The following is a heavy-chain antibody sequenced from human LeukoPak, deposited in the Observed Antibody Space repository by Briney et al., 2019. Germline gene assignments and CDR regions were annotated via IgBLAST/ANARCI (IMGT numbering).Heavy chain of an antibody. Sequence: QPGGSLRLSCAASGFTFSSYAMSWVRQAPGKGLEWVSATSGSGGSTYYADSVKGRFTISRDNSKNTLYLQMNSLRAEDTAVYYCAKDLGFYDFWSGYAFDIWGQGTMVTVSS. CDR1: GFTFSSYA. V-gene: IGHV3-23*01. CDR2: TSGSGGST. CDR3: AKDLGFYDFWSGYAFDI. J-gene: IGHJ3*02. D-gene: IGHD3-3*01.